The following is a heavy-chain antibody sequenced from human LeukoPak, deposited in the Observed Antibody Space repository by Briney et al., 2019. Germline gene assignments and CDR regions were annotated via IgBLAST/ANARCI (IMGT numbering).Heavy chain of an antibody. CDR3: AKDVRPGGGGMDV. CDR1: GFTFSSYV. Sequence: PGGSLRLSCAASGFTFSSYVMHWVRQAPGKGLEWVSTISDNGRSTHYADSVKGRFTISRDNSKNTLDLQMNSLKAEDTAIYYCAKDVRPGGGGMDVWGQGTTVTVSS. D-gene: IGHD3-10*02. CDR2: ISDNGRST. V-gene: IGHV3-23*01. J-gene: IGHJ6*02.